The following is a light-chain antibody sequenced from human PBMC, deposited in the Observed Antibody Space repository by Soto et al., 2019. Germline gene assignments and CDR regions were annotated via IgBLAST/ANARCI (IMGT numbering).Light chain of an antibody. CDR1: SGRVSSNY. V-gene: IGLV6-57*02. CDR3: QSYDSGNRGV. J-gene: IGLJ2*01. CDR2: EDS. Sequence: NFMLTQPQSVSESPGKTVTLSCTGSSGRVSSNYVQWYQKRPWRAPTTVIYEDSRRPSGVPERFSGSVDSSSNAASLTISGVNPEDEADYSWQSYDSGNRGVFGGGTKLTVL.